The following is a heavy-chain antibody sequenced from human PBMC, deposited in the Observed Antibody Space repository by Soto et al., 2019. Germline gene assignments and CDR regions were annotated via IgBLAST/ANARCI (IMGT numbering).Heavy chain of an antibody. Sequence: PSETLSLTCTVSCGSVNSETYYWSWIRQPPGRGLEWIGYIYYTGSTNYNPSLKSRVTMSIDTSRNQFSLKLTSVTAADTAVYYCAREFSNSPEAFDSWGQGSLVTVSS. CDR1: CGSVNSETYY. CDR3: AREFSNSPEAFDS. J-gene: IGHJ4*02. V-gene: IGHV4-61*01. CDR2: IYYTGST. D-gene: IGHD6-6*01.